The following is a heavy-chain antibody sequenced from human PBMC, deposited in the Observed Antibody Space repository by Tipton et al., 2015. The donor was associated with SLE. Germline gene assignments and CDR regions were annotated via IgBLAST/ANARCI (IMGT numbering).Heavy chain of an antibody. Sequence: TLSLTCTVSGGSISSINYFWGWIRQPPGKGLEWIGAIASRGNTYYNPSLKSRVTVSLDMSKSQFSLKLRSVTAADTAVYYCARLTVTPHWYFDLWGRGTPVTVSS. J-gene: IGHJ2*01. CDR3: ARLTVTPHWYFDL. V-gene: IGHV4-39*07. CDR2: IASRGNT. D-gene: IGHD2-21*02. CDR1: GGSISSINYF.